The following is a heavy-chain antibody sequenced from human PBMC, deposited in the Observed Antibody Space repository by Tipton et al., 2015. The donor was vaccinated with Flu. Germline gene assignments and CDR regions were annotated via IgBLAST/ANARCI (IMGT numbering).Heavy chain of an antibody. J-gene: IGHJ4*02. CDR1: GFTFSSYW. CDR2: IKQDGSEK. V-gene: IGHV3-7*01. Sequence: SLRLSCAASGFTFSSYWMSWVRQAPGKGLEWVANIKQDGSEKYYVDSVKGRFTISRDNAKNSLYLQMNSLRAEDTAVYYCARDGISGYSPVGYWGQGTLVTVSS. D-gene: IGHD5-12*01. CDR3: ARDGISGYSPVGY.